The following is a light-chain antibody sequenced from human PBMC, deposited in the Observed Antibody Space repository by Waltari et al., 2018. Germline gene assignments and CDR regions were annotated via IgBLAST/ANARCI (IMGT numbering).Light chain of an antibody. Sequence: EIVLTQSPATLSLSPGERATLSCRASQSISNYLAWYQQKRGQAPRLLRYDTSNRATGIAARFSGSGSGTEFTLTISSLEPEDFAVYYCHQRSDWGTFGGGTKVEI. V-gene: IGKV3-11*01. CDR2: DTS. J-gene: IGKJ4*01. CDR3: HQRSDWGT. CDR1: QSISNY.